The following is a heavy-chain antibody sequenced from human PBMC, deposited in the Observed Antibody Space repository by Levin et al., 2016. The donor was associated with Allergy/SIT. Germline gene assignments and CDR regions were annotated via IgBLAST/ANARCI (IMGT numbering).Heavy chain of an antibody. V-gene: IGHV7-4-1*02. D-gene: IGHD6-13*01. CDR1: GYTFTSYA. CDR2: INTNTGNP. CDR3: ARVLSVLLTDSSSWYYYGMDV. J-gene: IGHJ6*02. Sequence: ASVKVSCKASGYTFTSYAMNWVRQAPGQGLEWMGWINTNTGNPTYAQGFTGRFVFSLDTSVSTAYLQISSLKAEDTAVYYCARVLSVLLTDSSSWYYYGMDVWGQGTTVTVSS.